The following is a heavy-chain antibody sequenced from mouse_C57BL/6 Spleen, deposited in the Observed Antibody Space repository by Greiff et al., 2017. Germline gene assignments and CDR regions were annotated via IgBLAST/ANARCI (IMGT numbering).Heavy chain of an antibody. CDR2: IWSGGST. D-gene: IGHD2-5*01. V-gene: IGHV2-2*01. CDR3: ARNIAYYSNYYYAMDY. CDR1: GFSLTSYG. Sequence: QVQLQQSGPGLVQPSQSLSITCTVSGFSLTSYGVHWVRQSPGKGLEWLGVIWSGGSTDYNAAFISRLSISKDNSKSQVFFKMNSLQADDTAIYYCARNIAYYSNYYYAMDYWGQGTSVTVSS. J-gene: IGHJ4*01.